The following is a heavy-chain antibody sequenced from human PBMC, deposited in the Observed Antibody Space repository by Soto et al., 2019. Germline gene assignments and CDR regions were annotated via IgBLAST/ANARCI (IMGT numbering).Heavy chain of an antibody. D-gene: IGHD3-10*01. J-gene: IGHJ4*02. CDR3: ASSSRVLLDY. Sequence: QVQLVQSGAEVKKPGSSVKVSCKACGGTFSSYSISWVRQAPGQGLEWMGRIIPILGIANYAQKFQGRVTITADKSTSTAYMELSSLRSEDTAAYYCASSSRVLLDYWGQGPLVSVSS. V-gene: IGHV1-69*02. CDR1: GGTFSSYS. CDR2: IIPILGIA.